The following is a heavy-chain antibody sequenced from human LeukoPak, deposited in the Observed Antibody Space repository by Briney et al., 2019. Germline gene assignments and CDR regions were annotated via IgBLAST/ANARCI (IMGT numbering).Heavy chain of an antibody. J-gene: IGHJ4*02. V-gene: IGHV4-34*01. Sequence: PSETLSLTCTVSGGSISIYYWSWIRQPPGKGLEWIGEINHSGSTNYNPSLKSRVTISVDTSKNQFSLKLSSVTAADTAVYYCARLGYSSIADYWGQGTLVTVSS. D-gene: IGHD6-13*01. CDR1: GGSISIYY. CDR3: ARLGYSSIADY. CDR2: INHSGST.